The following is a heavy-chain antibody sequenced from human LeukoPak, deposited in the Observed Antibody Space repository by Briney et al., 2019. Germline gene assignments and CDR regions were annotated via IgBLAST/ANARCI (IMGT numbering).Heavy chain of an antibody. CDR2: IYYSGST. Sequence: PSETLSLTCTVSGGSISSSSYYWGWIRQPPGKGLEWIGSIYYSGSTHYNPSLKSRVTISVDTSKNQFSLKLSSVTAADTAVYYCARERAQGSYSSGWRAFDYWGQGTLVTVSS. J-gene: IGHJ4*02. D-gene: IGHD6-19*01. CDR3: ARERAQGSYSSGWRAFDY. CDR1: GGSISSSSYY. V-gene: IGHV4-39*07.